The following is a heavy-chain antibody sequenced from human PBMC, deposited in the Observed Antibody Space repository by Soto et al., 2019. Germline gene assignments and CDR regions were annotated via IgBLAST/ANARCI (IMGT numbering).Heavy chain of an antibody. D-gene: IGHD7-27*01. CDR1: GGSISSYY. Sequence: SETLSLTCTVSGGSISSYYWSWIRQPPGKGLEWIGYIYYSGSTNYNPSLKSRVTISVDTSKNQFSLKLSSVTAADTAVYYCARRKTGDQFDYWGQGTLVTVSS. V-gene: IGHV4-59*08. CDR3: ARRKTGDQFDY. CDR2: IYYSGST. J-gene: IGHJ4*02.